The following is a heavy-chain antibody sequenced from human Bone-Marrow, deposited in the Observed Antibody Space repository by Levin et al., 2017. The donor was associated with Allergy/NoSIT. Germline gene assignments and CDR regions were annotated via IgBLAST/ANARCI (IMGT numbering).Heavy chain of an antibody. J-gene: IGHJ2*01. CDR1: GDSIGVGSDY. D-gene: IGHD2-21*01. CDR2: VYDNGVT. CDR3: AREVGDLRESFYWYFEF. V-gene: IGHV4-61*02. Sequence: PSETLSLTCTVSGDSIGVGSDYYSWIRQPAGKGLEYIGRVYDNGVTNYNPSFANRVTLSVDKSRKQIFLRLTSVTAADTAVYYCAREVGDLRESFYWYFEFWGRGTLVIVSS.